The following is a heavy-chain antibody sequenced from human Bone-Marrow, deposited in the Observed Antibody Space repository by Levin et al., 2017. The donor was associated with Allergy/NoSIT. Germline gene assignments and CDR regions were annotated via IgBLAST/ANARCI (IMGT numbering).Heavy chain of an antibody. J-gene: IGHJ4*02. CDR1: GFTFENCA. D-gene: IGHD1-1*01. CDR3: AKADGSWNDFDY. V-gene: IGHV3-23*01. Sequence: GESLKISCAASGFTFENCAMSWVRQAPGKGLEWVSTIGTHGNTNYADSVKGRFTISRDNSKNTLYLQMNGLRVDDTAVYYCAKADGSWNDFDYWGLGTLVAVSS. CDR2: IGTHGNT.